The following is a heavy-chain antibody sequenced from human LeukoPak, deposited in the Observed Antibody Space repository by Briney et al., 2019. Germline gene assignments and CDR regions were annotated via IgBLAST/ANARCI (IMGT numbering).Heavy chain of an antibody. D-gene: IGHD6-13*01. CDR3: ARGRTMLPGIAASYDY. CDR2: IYYSGST. V-gene: IGHV4-39*07. CDR1: GGSISSSSYY. Sequence: PSETLSLSCTVSGGSISSSSYYWGWIRQPPGKGLEWIGSIYYSGSTNYNPSLKSRVTISVDTSKNQFSLKLSSVTAADTAVYYCARGRTMLPGIAASYDYWGQGTLVTVSS. J-gene: IGHJ4*02.